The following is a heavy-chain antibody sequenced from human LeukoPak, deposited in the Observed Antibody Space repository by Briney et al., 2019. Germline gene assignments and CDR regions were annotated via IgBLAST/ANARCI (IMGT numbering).Heavy chain of an antibody. Sequence: GGSLRLSCAASGLTLSTYGMSGVRQAPGKGLEWVSAISNSDGSTYYAESVKGRFIMSRDNSKNTLYLQMNSLRAEDTAVYYCCRGGFGELLIHYYYYYMDVWGKGTTVTISS. CDR2: ISNSDGST. J-gene: IGHJ6*03. CDR1: GLTLSTYG. CDR3: CRGGFGELLIHYYYYYMDV. V-gene: IGHV3-23*01. D-gene: IGHD3-10*01.